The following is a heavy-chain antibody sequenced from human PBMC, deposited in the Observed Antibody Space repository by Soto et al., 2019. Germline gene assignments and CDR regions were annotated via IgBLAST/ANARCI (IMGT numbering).Heavy chain of an antibody. CDR3: AKDSRLGIPAHQGGDY. CDR1: GFTLSSYS. D-gene: IGHD6-13*01. Sequence: GGSLRLSCAASGFTLSSYSISWVRQAPGKGLEWVSGIGGSGGSTYYEDSVKGRFTISRDNSKNTLYLQMNSLRAEDRAVYYCAKDSRLGIPAHQGGDYWGQGT. J-gene: IGHJ4*02. V-gene: IGHV3-23*01. CDR2: IGGSGGST.